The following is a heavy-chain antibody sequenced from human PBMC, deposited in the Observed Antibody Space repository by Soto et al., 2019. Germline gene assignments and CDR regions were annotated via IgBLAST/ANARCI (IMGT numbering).Heavy chain of an antibody. Sequence: SQTLSLTCAISGDSVSSNSAAWNWIRQSPSRGLEWLGRTYYRSKWYNDYAVSVKSRITINPDTSKNQFSLQLNFVTPEDTAVYYCARDRLEGYDFWSYYFDYWGQGTLVTVSS. CDR2: TYYRSKWYN. D-gene: IGHD3-3*01. V-gene: IGHV6-1*01. CDR3: ARDRLEGYDFWSYYFDY. J-gene: IGHJ4*02. CDR1: GDSVSSNSAA.